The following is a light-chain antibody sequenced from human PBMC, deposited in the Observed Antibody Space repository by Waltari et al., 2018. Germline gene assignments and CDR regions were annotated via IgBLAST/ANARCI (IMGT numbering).Light chain of an antibody. J-gene: IGKJ4*01. CDR3: HQYNSYPPT. CDR2: GST. CDR1: QGISYY. V-gene: IGKV1-16*01. Sequence: DIQLTQSPFSLSASVGDSVTITCRASQGISYYVAWFQLKPGRAPKPLIFGSTTLLSGVPSRFRGSGSGTYFTLTISDLQPDDFATYSCHQYNSYPPTFGGGTNV.